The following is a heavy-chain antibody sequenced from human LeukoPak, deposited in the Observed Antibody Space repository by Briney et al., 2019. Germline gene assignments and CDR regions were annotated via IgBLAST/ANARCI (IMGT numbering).Heavy chain of an antibody. J-gene: IGHJ6*02. CDR1: GFTFSSYG. D-gene: IGHD3-16*01. Sequence: GGSLRLSCAASGFTFSSYGMHWVRQAPGKGLEWVAVISYDGSNKYYAESVKGRFTISRDNSKNTLYLQMNSLRAEDTAVYYCAQGGADYYYYYGMDVWGQGTTVTVSS. CDR2: ISYDGSNK. V-gene: IGHV3-30*03. CDR3: AQGGADYYYYYGMDV.